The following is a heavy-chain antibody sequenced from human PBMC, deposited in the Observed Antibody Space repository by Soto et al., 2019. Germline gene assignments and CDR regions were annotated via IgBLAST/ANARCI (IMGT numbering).Heavy chain of an antibody. V-gene: IGHV5-51*01. J-gene: IGHJ4*02. D-gene: IGHD6-19*01. Sequence: GESLKISCKGSGYSFTSYWIGWVRKMPGKGLEWMGIIYPGDSDTRYSPSFQGQVTISADKSISTAYLQWSSLKASDTAMYYCARRRQKQWLVEGFDYWGQGTLVTVSS. CDR1: GYSFTSYW. CDR3: ARRRQKQWLVEGFDY. CDR2: IYPGDSDT.